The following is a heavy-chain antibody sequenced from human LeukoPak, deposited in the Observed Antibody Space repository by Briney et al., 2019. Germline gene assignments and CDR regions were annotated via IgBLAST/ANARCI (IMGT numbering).Heavy chain of an antibody. CDR1: GFSFSDAW. CDR2: ITINNDGGTT. J-gene: IGHJ4*02. V-gene: IGHV3-15*01. D-gene: IGHD3-10*01. CDR3: TAGTLVRGDILLRDSH. Sequence: GCLRLSCAASGFSFSDAWMSWVRQAPGKGLEWLGRITINNDGGTTHYAAPVKGRVIISRDDSKTTLYLEMSGLKIDDTALYYCTAGTLVRGDILLRDSHWGQGTLATVCS.